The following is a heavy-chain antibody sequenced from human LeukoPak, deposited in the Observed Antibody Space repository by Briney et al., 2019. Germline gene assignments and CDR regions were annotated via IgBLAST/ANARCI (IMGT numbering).Heavy chain of an antibody. J-gene: IGHJ4*02. CDR3: ARTTAMVTIFDY. D-gene: IGHD5-18*01. Sequence: ASVKVSCKASGYTFTSYTMHWVRQAPGQRLEWLGWINAGNGNTKYSQKFQGRVTITRDTSASTAYMELSSLRSEDTAVYYCARTTAMVTIFDYWGQGTLVTVSS. V-gene: IGHV1-3*01. CDR1: GYTFTSYT. CDR2: INAGNGNT.